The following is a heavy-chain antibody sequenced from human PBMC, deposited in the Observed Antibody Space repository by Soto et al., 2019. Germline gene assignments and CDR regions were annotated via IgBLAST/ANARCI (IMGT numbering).Heavy chain of an antibody. V-gene: IGHV3-15*01. J-gene: IGHJ4*02. CDR3: TAPWNYSGYDSGY. Sequence: GGSLRLSCAASGFTFTDAWMSWDRPAPGKGLEWVGRIKSKTDGGTTDYAAPVKGRFTISRDDSKTTLYLQMNSLKTEDTAVYYCTAPWNYSGYDSGYWGQGTLVTVSS. CDR2: IKSKTDGGTT. D-gene: IGHD5-12*01. CDR1: GFTFTDAW.